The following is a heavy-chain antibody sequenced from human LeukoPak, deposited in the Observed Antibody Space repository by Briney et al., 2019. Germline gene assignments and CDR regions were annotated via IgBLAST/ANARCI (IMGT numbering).Heavy chain of an antibody. CDR2: IWSDGTNR. D-gene: IGHD4-11*01. V-gene: IGHV3-33*01. CDR1: GFIFNHYA. CDR3: VRDAQRGFDYSNSLQY. J-gene: IGHJ4*02. Sequence: PGGSLRLSCEASGFIFNHYALHWVRQAPHKGLEWVAVIWSDGTNRYYADSVKGRFSIFRDDSQKRVFLQMNSLRAEDTAVCYCVRDAQRGFDYSNSLQYWGQGALVTVSS.